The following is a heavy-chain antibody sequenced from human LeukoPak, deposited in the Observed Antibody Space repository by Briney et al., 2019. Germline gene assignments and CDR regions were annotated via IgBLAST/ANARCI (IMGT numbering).Heavy chain of an antibody. D-gene: IGHD6-6*01. CDR1: GGSISSYY. V-gene: IGHV4-59*08. CDR2: IYYSGST. CDR3: ARVGEYSSSLTPDY. J-gene: IGHJ4*02. Sequence: SETLSLTCTVSGGSISSYYWSWIRQPPGKGLEWIGYIYYSGSTNYNPSLKSRVTISVDTSKNQFSLKLSSVTAADTAVYYCARVGEYSSSLTPDYWGQGTLVTVSS.